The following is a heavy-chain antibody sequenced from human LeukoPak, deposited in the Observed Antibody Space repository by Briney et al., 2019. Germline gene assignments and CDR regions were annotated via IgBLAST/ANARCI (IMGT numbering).Heavy chain of an antibody. D-gene: IGHD6-19*01. V-gene: IGHV4-59*08. CDR2: IYYSGST. CDR3: ARYTGYSSGWRRDYYYYYMDV. CDR1: GGSISSYY. Sequence: PSETLSLTCTVSGGSISSYYWSWIRQPPGKGLEWIGYIYYSGSTNYNPSLKSRVTISVDTSMNQFSLKLSSVTAADTAVYYCARYTGYSSGWRRDYYYYYMDVWGKGTTVTVSS. J-gene: IGHJ6*03.